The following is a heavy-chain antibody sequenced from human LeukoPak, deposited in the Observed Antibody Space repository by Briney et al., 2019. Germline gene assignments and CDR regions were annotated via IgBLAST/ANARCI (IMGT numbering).Heavy chain of an antibody. V-gene: IGHV3-30*02. CDR3: AKDPSGAGDY. Sequence: GGSLRLSCAASGSDGFTFSSYGMHWVRQAPGKGLEWVAFIRYDGSDKYYVDSVKGRFTISRDNSRNTVDLQMNSLRIEDTAVYHCAKDPSGAGDYWGPGTLVTVSS. D-gene: IGHD3-10*01. CDR2: IRYDGSDK. CDR1: GSDGFTFSSYG. J-gene: IGHJ4*02.